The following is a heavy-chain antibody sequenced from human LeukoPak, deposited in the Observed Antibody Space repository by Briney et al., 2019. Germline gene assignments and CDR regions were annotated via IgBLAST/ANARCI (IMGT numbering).Heavy chain of an antibody. CDR3: ANNGGSGWPYFDY. D-gene: IGHD6-19*01. CDR2: ISGSGGST. Sequence: GGTLGLSCVASGFTFSNYAMSWVRQAPGKGLEWVSGISGSGGSTYYADSVKGRFTISRDNSQNTVYLQMNSLRAEDTAVYYCANNGGSGWPYFDYWGQGTLVTVSS. CDR1: GFTFSNYA. J-gene: IGHJ4*02. V-gene: IGHV3-23*01.